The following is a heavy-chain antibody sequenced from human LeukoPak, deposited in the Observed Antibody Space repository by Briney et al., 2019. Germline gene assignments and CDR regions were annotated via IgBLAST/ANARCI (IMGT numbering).Heavy chain of an antibody. Sequence: PGGSLRLSCAASGFSFTSAWMSWVRQAPGKGLEWVGHVKSKTDGGTTNYAAPVKGRFTISRDDSKNTLYLQMNSLKAEDTAVYYCTVTTFAEYFQHWGQGTLVTVSS. J-gene: IGHJ1*01. D-gene: IGHD4-17*01. CDR3: TVTTFAEYFQH. CDR1: GFSFTSAW. V-gene: IGHV3-15*06. CDR2: VKSKTDGGTT.